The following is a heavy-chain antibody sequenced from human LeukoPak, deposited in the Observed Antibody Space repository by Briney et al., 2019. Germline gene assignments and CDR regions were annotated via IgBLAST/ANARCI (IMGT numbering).Heavy chain of an antibody. D-gene: IGHD6-19*01. V-gene: IGHV3-7*03. CDR1: GFTFSSYA. CDR3: ARDLRGSGWYFDY. Sequence: PGGSLRLSRAASGFTFSSYAMSWVRQAPGKGLEWVANIRQDGSEKYYVDSVKGRFTISRDNAKNSLYLQMNSLRAEDTAVYYCARDLRGSGWYFDYWGQGTLVTVSS. CDR2: IRQDGSEK. J-gene: IGHJ4*02.